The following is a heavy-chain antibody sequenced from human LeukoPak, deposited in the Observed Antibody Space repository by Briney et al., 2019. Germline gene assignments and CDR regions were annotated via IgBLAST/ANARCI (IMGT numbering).Heavy chain of an antibody. D-gene: IGHD3-22*01. CDR1: GYSISSGYY. CDR3: ARDLRNMIVPEAWFDP. CDR2: IYHSGST. J-gene: IGHJ5*02. Sequence: PSETLSLTCTVSGYSISSGYYWGWIRQPPGKGLEWIGSIYHSGSTYYNPSLKSRVTISVDTSKNQFSLKLSSVTAADTAVYYCARDLRNMIVPEAWFDPWGQGTLVTVSS. V-gene: IGHV4-38-2*02.